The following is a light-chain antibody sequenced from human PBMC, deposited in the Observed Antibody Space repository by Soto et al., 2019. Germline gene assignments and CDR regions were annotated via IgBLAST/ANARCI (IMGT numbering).Light chain of an antibody. CDR3: QQYDNWPRT. CDR1: QDVTTN. V-gene: IGKV3-15*01. CDR2: FAS. J-gene: IGKJ1*01. Sequence: EIPMTQSPGTLSASPGGGATLSCRAAQDVTTNFAWYQLKRGQPPRLLIYFASTRATAVPARFTAGGSGTEFTLTISSLQSDDLAVYYCQQYDNWPRTFGQGTKVDIK.